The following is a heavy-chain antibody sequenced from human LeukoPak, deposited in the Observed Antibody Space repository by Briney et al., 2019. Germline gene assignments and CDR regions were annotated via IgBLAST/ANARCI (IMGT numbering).Heavy chain of an antibody. Sequence: SETLSLTCTVSGGSINSGNYYWSWIRQPAGKGLEWIGRIYTSGSTNYNPSLKSRVTISVDTSKNQFSLKLNSVTAADTAVYYCARARQNPYFEERRRGNWFDPWGQGTLVTVSS. D-gene: IGHD3-9*01. CDR2: IYTSGST. V-gene: IGHV4-61*02. CDR1: GGSINSGNYY. J-gene: IGHJ5*02. CDR3: ARARQNPYFEERRRGNWFDP.